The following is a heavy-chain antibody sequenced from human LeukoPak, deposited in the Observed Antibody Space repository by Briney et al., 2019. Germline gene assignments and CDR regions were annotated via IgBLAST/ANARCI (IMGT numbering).Heavy chain of an antibody. Sequence: ASVKVSGKASGYTFTDYHMHWVRQAPGQGLEWMGWINPNSGDTNYAQKFQGRVTITRDTSISTTYMELSRLRSDDTAVYYCATRYLDFWGQGTLVTVSS. V-gene: IGHV1-2*02. J-gene: IGHJ4*02. CDR2: INPNSGDT. D-gene: IGHD1-14*01. CDR1: GYTFTDYH. CDR3: ATRYLDF.